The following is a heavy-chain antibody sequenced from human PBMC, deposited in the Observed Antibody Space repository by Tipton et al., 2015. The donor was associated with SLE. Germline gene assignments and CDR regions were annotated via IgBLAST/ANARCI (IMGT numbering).Heavy chain of an antibody. J-gene: IGHJ2*01. Sequence: TLSLTCTVSGGSFSGYYWSWFRQPAGKGLEWIGRVYSSGSTIYNPSIKSRITLSLDTSKNQFSLRVNSATAADTAVYFCARQVAMGKWYSDLWGRGTLVTVSS. CDR1: GGSFSGYY. D-gene: IGHD5-12*01. V-gene: IGHV4-4*07. CDR2: VYSSGST. CDR3: ARQVAMGKWYSDL.